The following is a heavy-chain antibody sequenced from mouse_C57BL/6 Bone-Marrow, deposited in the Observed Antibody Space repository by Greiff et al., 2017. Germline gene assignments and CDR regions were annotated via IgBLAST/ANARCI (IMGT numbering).Heavy chain of an antibody. CDR1: GYTFTSYW. V-gene: IGHV1-50*01. D-gene: IGHD1-1*01. Sequence: QVQLQQPGAELVKPGASVKLSCKASGYTFTSYWMQWVKQRPGQGLEWIGEIDPSDSYTNYNQKFKGKATLTVDTSSSTAYMQLSSLTSEDSAVYYCAREGYGSSSYWGQGTTLTVSS. J-gene: IGHJ2*01. CDR3: AREGYGSSSY. CDR2: IDPSDSYT.